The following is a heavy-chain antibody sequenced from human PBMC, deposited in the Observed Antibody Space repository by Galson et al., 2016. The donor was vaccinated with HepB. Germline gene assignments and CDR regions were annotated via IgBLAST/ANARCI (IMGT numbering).Heavy chain of an antibody. CDR1: GFSLSTRGGG. D-gene: IGHD4-23*01. CDR3: AHPLRWPDHYSDA. J-gene: IGHJ5*02. CDR2: VYWDDDK. V-gene: IGHV2-5*02. Sequence: PALVKPTQTLTLTCTLSGFSLSTRGGGVGWVRQPPGRALDWLAVVYWDDDKRYRPSLKNRFTLIKDTSKNQLFLSMTNMAPVATATYYCAHPLRWPDHYSDAWGQGALVTVSS.